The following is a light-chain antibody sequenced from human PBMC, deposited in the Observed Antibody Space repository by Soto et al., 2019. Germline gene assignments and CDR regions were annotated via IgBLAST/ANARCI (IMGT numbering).Light chain of an antibody. CDR2: EVS. CDR3: SSYTSSLSAYV. CDR1: SSDVGGYNY. J-gene: IGLJ1*01. Sequence: QSVLTQPASVSGSPGQSITISCTGTSSDVGGYNYVSWYQQHPGKAPKLMIYEVSNRPSGVSNRFSGSKPGNTASLTISGLQAEDEADYYCSSYTSSLSAYVFGTGSKVTVL. V-gene: IGLV2-14*01.